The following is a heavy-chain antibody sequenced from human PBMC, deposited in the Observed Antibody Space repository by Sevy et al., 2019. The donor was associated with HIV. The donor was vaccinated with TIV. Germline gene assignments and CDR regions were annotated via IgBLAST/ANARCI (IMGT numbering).Heavy chain of an antibody. V-gene: IGHV3-23*01. J-gene: IGHJ2*01. CDR1: GFTLSNYA. CDR2: ISGSGGST. CDR3: AKDAVVTPQMYWYFDL. D-gene: IGHD2-21*02. Sequence: GESLKISCAASGFTLSNYAMNWVRQAPGKGLEWVSGISGSGGSTFYADSVKGRFTISRDNSRNTLYLQMNSLRAEDTAVYHCAKDAVVTPQMYWYFDLWGRGTLVTVSS.